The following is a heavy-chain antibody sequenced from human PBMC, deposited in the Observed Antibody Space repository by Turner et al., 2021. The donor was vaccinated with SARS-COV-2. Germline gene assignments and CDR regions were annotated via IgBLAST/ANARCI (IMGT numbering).Heavy chain of an antibody. CDR2: ISYDGSNI. V-gene: IGHV3-30*18. J-gene: IGHJ3*02. CDR1: GFIFSSYG. Sequence: QVQLVESGGGVVQPGRSLRLSCAASGFIFSSYGMHWVRQAPGKGLEWVAVISYDGSNIYHADSVKGRFTISRDNSKNTLYLQMNSLRAEDTAVYYCAKGWLQSGDAFDIWGQGTMVTISS. D-gene: IGHD5-12*01. CDR3: AKGWLQSGDAFDI.